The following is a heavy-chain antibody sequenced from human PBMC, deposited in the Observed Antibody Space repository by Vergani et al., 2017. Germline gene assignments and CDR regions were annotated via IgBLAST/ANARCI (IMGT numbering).Heavy chain of an antibody. D-gene: IGHD5-12*01. CDR1: GYTFTSYG. V-gene: IGHV1-18*01. CDR3: ARDGRATMGYYYYGMDV. J-gene: IGHJ6*02. Sequence: QVQLVQSGAEVKKPGASVKVSCKASGYTFTSYGISWVRQAPGQGLEWMGWISAYNGNTNYAQKLQGRVTMTTDTSTSTADMELRSLRSDDTAVYYCARDGRATMGYYYYGMDVWGQGTTVTVSS. CDR2: ISAYNGNT.